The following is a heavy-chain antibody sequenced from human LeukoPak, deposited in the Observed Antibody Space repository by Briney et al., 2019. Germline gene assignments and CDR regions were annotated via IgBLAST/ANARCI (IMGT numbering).Heavy chain of an antibody. CDR3: AQHSRGYPYGIFDY. J-gene: IGHJ4*02. CDR2: ISGSGGST. CDR1: GFTFSSYA. V-gene: IGHV3-23*01. Sequence: GGSLRLSCAASGFTFSSYAMSWVRQAPGKGLEWVSGISGSGGSTYYVDSVKGRFTISRDNSKNTLYLQMSSLRAEDTAVYYCAQHSRGYPYGIFDYCGPGNLVNGSS. D-gene: IGHD5-18*01.